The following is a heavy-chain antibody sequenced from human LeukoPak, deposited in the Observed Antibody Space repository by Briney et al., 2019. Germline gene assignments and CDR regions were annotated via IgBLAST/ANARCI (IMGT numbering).Heavy chain of an antibody. CDR2: IYHSGST. J-gene: IGHJ6*02. CDR1: GGSISSYY. CDR3: ARDWYYDDYYGMDV. Sequence: SETLSLTCTVSGGSISSYYWSWIRQPPGKGLEWIGYIYHSGSTNYSPSLKSRVTISVDTSKNQFSLKLSSVTAADTAVYYCARDWYYDDYYGMDVWGQGTTVTVSS. D-gene: IGHD3-16*01. V-gene: IGHV4-59*01.